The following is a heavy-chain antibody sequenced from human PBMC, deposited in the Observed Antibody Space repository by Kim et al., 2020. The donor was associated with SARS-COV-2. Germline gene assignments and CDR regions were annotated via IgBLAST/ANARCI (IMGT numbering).Heavy chain of an antibody. CDR1: GYTFTSYA. Sequence: ASVKVSCKASGYTFTSYAMNWVRQAPGQGLEWMGWINTNTGNPTYAQGFTGRFVFFLDTSVSTAYLQISSLKAEDTAVYFCARGGYSSGWYYFDYWGQGTLVTVSS. CDR3: ARGGYSSGWYYFDY. CDR2: INTNTGNP. D-gene: IGHD6-19*01. V-gene: IGHV7-4-1*02. J-gene: IGHJ4*02.